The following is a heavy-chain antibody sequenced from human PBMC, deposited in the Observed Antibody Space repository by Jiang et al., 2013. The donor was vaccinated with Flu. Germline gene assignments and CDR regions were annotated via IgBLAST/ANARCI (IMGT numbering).Heavy chain of an antibody. Sequence: VQLVESGAEVKKPGSSVKVSCKASGGTFSSYAISWVRQAPGQGLEWMGGIIPIFGTANYAQKFQGRVTITADESTSTAYMELSSLRSEDTAVYYCATTPARGYSSRGLGDAFDIWGQGTMVTVSS. J-gene: IGHJ3*02. CDR2: IIPIFGTA. CDR1: GGTFSSYA. CDR3: ATTPARGYSSRGLGDAFDI. D-gene: IGHD5-18*01. V-gene: IGHV1-69*01.